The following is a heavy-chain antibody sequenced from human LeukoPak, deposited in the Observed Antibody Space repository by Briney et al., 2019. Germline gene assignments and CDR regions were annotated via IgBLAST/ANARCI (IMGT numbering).Heavy chain of an antibody. J-gene: IGHJ4*01. CDR3: ARDHRYAFDN. CDR2: IGISSGDT. Sequence: GGPLRLSCAASGFNFIDYSMNWVRQAPGKGLEWISYIGISSGDTKYADSVKGRFTISRDKARNSLYLQMNSLRVEDTAMYYCARDHRYAFDNWGHGTLVTVSS. CDR1: GFNFIDYS. V-gene: IGHV3-21*05. D-gene: IGHD5-12*01.